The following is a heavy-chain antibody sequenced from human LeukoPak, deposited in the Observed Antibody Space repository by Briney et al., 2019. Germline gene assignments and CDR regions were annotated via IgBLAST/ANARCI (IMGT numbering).Heavy chain of an antibody. J-gene: IGHJ4*02. D-gene: IGHD4/OR15-4a*01. Sequence: GGSLRLSCAASGFTFSSYSMNWVRQAPGKGLEWVAFIGSRTGNIYYADSVKGRFSISRDNAKDSVYLQMNSLRVDDTAVYYCARETEPLDYGDSTNLDYWGQGTLVTDSS. V-gene: IGHV3-21*01. CDR1: GFTFSSYS. CDR2: IGSRTGNI. CDR3: ARETEPLDYGDSTNLDY.